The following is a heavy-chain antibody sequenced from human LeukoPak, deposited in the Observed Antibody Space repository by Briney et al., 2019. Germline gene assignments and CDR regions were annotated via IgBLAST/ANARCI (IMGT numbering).Heavy chain of an antibody. CDR1: GGSISSHY. D-gene: IGHD3-3*01. Sequence: SETLSLTCTVSGGSISSHYWSWIRQPPGKGLEWIGYIYYSGSTNYNPSLKSRVTISVDTSKNQFSLKLSSVTAADTAVYYCARVRFLEWPCYFDYWGQGTLVTVSS. V-gene: IGHV4-59*11. J-gene: IGHJ4*02. CDR2: IYYSGST. CDR3: ARVRFLEWPCYFDY.